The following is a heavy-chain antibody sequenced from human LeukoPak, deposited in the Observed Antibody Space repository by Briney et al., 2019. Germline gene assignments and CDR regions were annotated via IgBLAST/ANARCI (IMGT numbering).Heavy chain of an antibody. CDR1: GGSIRSSSYY. CDR3: ARGGTSSSEPFDY. J-gene: IGHJ4*02. CDR2: IYYSGST. D-gene: IGHD6-6*01. V-gene: IGHV4-39*07. Sequence: SETLSLTCTVSGGSIRSSSYYWGWIRQPPGKGLEWIGSIYYSGSTYYNPSLKSRVTMSVDTSKNQFSLNLSSVTAADTAMYYCARGGTSSSEPFDYWGQGTLVTVSS.